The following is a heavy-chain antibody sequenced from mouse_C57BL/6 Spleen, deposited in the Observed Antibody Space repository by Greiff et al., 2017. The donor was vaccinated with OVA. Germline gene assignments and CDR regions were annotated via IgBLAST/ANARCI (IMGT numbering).Heavy chain of an antibody. CDR1: GYTFTSYW. J-gene: IGHJ3*01. D-gene: IGHD2-3*01. Sequence: QVQLQQPGAELVKPGASVKLSCKASGYTFTSYWMQWVKQRPGQGLEWIGEIDPSDSYTNYNQKFKGKATLTVDTSSSTAYMQLSSLTSEDSAVYDCARRRGYYVGFAYWGQGTLVTVSA. CDR3: ARRRGYYVGFAY. V-gene: IGHV1-50*01. CDR2: IDPSDSYT.